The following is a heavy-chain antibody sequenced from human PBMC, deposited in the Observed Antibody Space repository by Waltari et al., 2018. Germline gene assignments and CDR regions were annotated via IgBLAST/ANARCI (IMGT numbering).Heavy chain of an antibody. CDR2: IYHSGST. V-gene: IGHV4-38-2*02. Sequence: QVQLQESGPGLVKPSETLSLTCAVSGYSISSGYYWGWIRQPPGKGLEWIGSIYHSGSTYDNPSLKSRVTISVDTSKNQFSLKLSSVTAADTAVYYCARDSSSSGRYYFDYWGQGTLVTVSS. D-gene: IGHD6-6*01. CDR1: GYSISSGYY. CDR3: ARDSSSSGRYYFDY. J-gene: IGHJ4*02.